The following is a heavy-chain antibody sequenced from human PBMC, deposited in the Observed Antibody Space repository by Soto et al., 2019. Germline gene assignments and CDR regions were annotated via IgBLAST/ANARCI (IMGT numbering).Heavy chain of an antibody. Sequence: SVKVSCKASGGTFSTYTITWVRRAPGQGLEWMGRIIPIIGIINYAQKFQGRVTITADKFTGTAYMELTRLRSDDTAVYYCAGDPDSHYNDSHASSYPWGQGTLVTVSS. J-gene: IGHJ5*02. V-gene: IGHV1-69*04. CDR3: AGDPDSHYNDSHASSYP. CDR2: IIPIIGII. CDR1: GGTFSTYT. D-gene: IGHD3-22*01.